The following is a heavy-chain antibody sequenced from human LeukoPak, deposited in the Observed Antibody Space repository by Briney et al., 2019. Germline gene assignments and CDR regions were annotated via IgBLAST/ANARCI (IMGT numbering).Heavy chain of an antibody. CDR3: ARASGVVVNGHFDY. CDR1: GFTFSSYA. D-gene: IGHD3-22*01. Sequence: GGSLRLSCAASGFTFSSYAMHWVRQAPGKGLEWVAVISYDGSNKYYADSVKGRFTISRDNSKNTLYLQMNSLRAEDTAVYYCARASGVVVNGHFDYWGQGTLVTVSS. V-gene: IGHV3-30-3*01. CDR2: ISYDGSNK. J-gene: IGHJ4*02.